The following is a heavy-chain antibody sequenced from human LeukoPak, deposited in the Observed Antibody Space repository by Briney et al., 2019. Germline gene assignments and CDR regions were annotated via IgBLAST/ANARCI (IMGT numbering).Heavy chain of an antibody. J-gene: IGHJ4*02. V-gene: IGHV3-30*03. CDR3: ASIIVVVPAAPTTDY. D-gene: IGHD2-2*01. Sequence: SGGSLRLSCAASGFTFSSYGMHWVRQAPGKGLEWVAVISYDGSNKYYADSVKGRFTISRDNSKNTLYLQMNSLRAEDTAVYYCASIIVVVPAAPTTDYWGQGTLVTVSS. CDR1: GFTFSSYG. CDR2: ISYDGSNK.